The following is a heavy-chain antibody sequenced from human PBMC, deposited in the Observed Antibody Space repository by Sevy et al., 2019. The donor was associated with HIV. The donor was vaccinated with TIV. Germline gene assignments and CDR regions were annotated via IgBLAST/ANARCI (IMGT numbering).Heavy chain of an antibody. J-gene: IGHJ5*02. CDR2: ISSSSSYI. Sequence: GGYLRLSCAASGFTFSSYSMNWVRQAPGKGLEWVSSISSSSSYIYYADSVKGRFTISRDNAKNSLYLQMNSLRAEDTAVYYCASTSGYDSDWFDPWGQGTLVNVSS. V-gene: IGHV3-21*01. CDR3: ASTSGYDSDWFDP. CDR1: GFTFSSYS. D-gene: IGHD5-12*01.